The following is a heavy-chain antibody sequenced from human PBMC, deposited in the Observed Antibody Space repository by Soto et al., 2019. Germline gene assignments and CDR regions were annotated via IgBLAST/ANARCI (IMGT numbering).Heavy chain of an antibody. V-gene: IGHV1-2*02. CDR1: GYTFIDYY. CDR2: INPNSGVT. D-gene: IGHD3-10*01. Sequence: ASVKVSCKASGYTFIDYYIHWVRQAPGQGLEWMGWINPNSGVTIYAQKFQGRVTMTTDTSTSTAYMELRSLRSDDTAVYYCARGAAMVRGAPPEYFQHWGQGTLVTVSS. J-gene: IGHJ1*01. CDR3: ARGAAMVRGAPPEYFQH.